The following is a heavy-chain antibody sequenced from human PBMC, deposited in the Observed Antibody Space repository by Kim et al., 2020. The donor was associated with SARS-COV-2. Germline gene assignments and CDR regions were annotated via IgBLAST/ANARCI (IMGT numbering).Heavy chain of an antibody. Sequence: GGSLRLSCAASGFTFNNYWMSWVRQAPGEGLECVANINQDGRAKYYVGSVKGRFTVSRDNAENSLYLQMSGLRAEDTAVYYCARDLSGSKDAFDIWGQGTMVTVSS. J-gene: IGHJ3*02. CDR1: GFTFNNYW. V-gene: IGHV3-7*03. CDR2: INQDGRAK. D-gene: IGHD1-26*01. CDR3: ARDLSGSKDAFDI.